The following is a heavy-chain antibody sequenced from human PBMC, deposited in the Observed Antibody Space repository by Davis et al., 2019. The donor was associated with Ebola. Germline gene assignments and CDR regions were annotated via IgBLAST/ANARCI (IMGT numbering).Heavy chain of an antibody. V-gene: IGHV2-5*01. D-gene: IGHD6-19*01. Sequence: SGPTLVKPTQTLTLTCTFSGFSLSTSGVGVGWIRQPPGKALEWLALIYWNDDKRYSPSLKSRLTITKDTSKNQVVLIMTNMDPVDTATYYCARILPKAYSSGWYLLGWFDPWGQGTLVTVSS. CDR3: ARILPKAYSSGWYLLGWFDP. CDR2: IYWNDDK. J-gene: IGHJ5*02. CDR1: GFSLSTSGVG.